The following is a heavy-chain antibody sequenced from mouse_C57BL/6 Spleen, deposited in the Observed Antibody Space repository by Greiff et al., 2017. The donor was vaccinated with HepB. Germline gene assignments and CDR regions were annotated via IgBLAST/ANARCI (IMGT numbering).Heavy chain of an antibody. D-gene: IGHD2-3*01. CDR3: ARWGLLYYFDY. Sequence: SQDLACSVTGYSITSDYWNWIRKFPGNKLEYMGYISYSGSTYYNPSLKSRISITRDTSKNQYYLQLNSVTTEDTATYYCARWGLLYYFDYWGQGTTLTVSS. V-gene: IGHV3-8*01. CDR1: GYSITSDY. J-gene: IGHJ2*01. CDR2: ISYSGST.